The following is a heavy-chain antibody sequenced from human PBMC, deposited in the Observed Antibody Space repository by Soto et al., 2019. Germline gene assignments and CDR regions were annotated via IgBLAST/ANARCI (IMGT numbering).Heavy chain of an antibody. J-gene: IGHJ4*02. Sequence: QVQLVESGGGVVQPGRSLRLSCAASGFTFSSYGMHWVRQAPGKGLEWVAVIWYDGSNKYYADSVKGRFTISRDNSKNTLYLQMNSLRAEDTAVYYCARAVADPYYFDCWGQGTLVTVSS. CDR3: ARAVADPYYFDC. V-gene: IGHV3-33*01. CDR2: IWYDGSNK. D-gene: IGHD6-19*01. CDR1: GFTFSSYG.